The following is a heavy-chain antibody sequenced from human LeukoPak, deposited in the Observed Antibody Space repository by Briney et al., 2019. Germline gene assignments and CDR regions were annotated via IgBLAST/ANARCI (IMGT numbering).Heavy chain of an antibody. CDR1: GGSISSSSYY. D-gene: IGHD1-26*01. V-gene: IGHV4-39*01. Sequence: SETLSLTCTVSGGSISSSSYYWGWIRQPPGKGLEWIRSIYYSGSTYYNPSLKSRVTMSVDTSKNQFSLKLSSVTAADTAVYYCARRSSGATRYYFDYWGQGALVTVSS. CDR2: IYYSGST. CDR3: ARRSSGATRYYFDY. J-gene: IGHJ4*02.